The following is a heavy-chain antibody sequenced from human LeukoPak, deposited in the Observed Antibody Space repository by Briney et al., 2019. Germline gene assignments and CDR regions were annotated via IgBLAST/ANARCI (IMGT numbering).Heavy chain of an antibody. CDR2: IIPIFGTA. D-gene: IGHD4-11*01. CDR1: GGTFSSYA. J-gene: IGHJ6*03. Sequence: SVKVSCKASGGTFSSYAISWVRQAPGQGLEWMGGIIPIFGTANYAQKFQGRVTITADESTSTAYMELSSLRSDDTAVYYCARELVHTVTDRILSYYYYMDVWGKGTTVTVSS. CDR3: ARELVHTVTDRILSYYYYMDV. V-gene: IGHV1-69*13.